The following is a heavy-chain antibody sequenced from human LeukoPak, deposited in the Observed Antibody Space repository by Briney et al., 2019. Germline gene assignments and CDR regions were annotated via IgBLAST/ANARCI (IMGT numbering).Heavy chain of an antibody. CDR2: INWNSGNI. Sequence: GGSLRLSCAASGFTLDDYAMHWVRQAPGKGLEWVSGINWNSGNIGYADSVKGRFTISRDNAKNTLYLQMNSLRAEDTAVYYCAKDGELLVWFGESRVYYFDYWGQGTLVTVSS. V-gene: IGHV3-9*01. CDR1: GFTLDDYA. J-gene: IGHJ4*02. CDR3: AKDGELLVWFGESRVYYFDY. D-gene: IGHD3-10*01.